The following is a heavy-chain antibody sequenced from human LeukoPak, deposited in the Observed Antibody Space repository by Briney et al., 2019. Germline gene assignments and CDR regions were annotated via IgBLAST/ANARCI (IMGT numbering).Heavy chain of an antibody. CDR1: EFSVGSNY. Sequence: PGGSLRLSCAASEFSVGSNYMTWVRQAPGKGLEWVSYISSSSSTIYYADSVKGRFTISRDNAKNSLYLQMNSLRAEDTAVYYCAGGYYHDSSGYYRPFDYWGQGTLVTVSS. D-gene: IGHD3-22*01. J-gene: IGHJ4*02. CDR3: AGGYYHDSSGYYRPFDY. V-gene: IGHV3-48*01. CDR2: ISSSSSTI.